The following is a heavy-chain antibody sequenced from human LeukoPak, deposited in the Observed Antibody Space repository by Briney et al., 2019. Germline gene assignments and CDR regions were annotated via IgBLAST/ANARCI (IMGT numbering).Heavy chain of an antibody. V-gene: IGHV3-30-3*01. Sequence: PGRSLRLSCAASGFTFSSYAMHWVRQAPGKGLEWVAVISYDGSNKYYADSVKGRFTISRDNSKNTLYLQMNSLRAEDTAVYYCARDWGDEGYFDYWGQGTLVTVSS. CDR3: ARDWGDEGYFDY. CDR2: ISYDGSNK. CDR1: GFTFSSYA. D-gene: IGHD2-21*02. J-gene: IGHJ4*02.